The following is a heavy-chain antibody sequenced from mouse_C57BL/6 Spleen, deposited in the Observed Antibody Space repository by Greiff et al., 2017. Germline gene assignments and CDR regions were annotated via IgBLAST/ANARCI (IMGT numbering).Heavy chain of an antibody. V-gene: IGHV5-15*01. CDR3: AREEDSDYAMDY. Sequence: EVQGVESVGGLVKPGGSLKLSCAASGFTFSDYGMAWVRQAPRKGPEWVAFISNLAYSIYYADTVTGRFTISRENAKNTLYLEMSSLRSEDTAMYYCAREEDSDYAMDYWGQGTSVTVSS. CDR1: GFTFSDYG. CDR2: ISNLAYSI. J-gene: IGHJ4*01.